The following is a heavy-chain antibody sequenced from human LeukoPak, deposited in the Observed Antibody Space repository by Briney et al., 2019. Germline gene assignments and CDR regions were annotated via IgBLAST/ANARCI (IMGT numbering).Heavy chain of an antibody. D-gene: IGHD3-22*01. CDR2: IIPIFGTA. CDR1: GGTFSSYA. Sequence: ASVKVSCKASGGTFSSYAISWVRQAPGQGLEWMGGIIPIFGTANYAQKFQGRVTITADKSTSTAYMELSSLRSEDTAVYYCAYTAHTYYYDSSGYYYFDYWGQGTLVTVSS. CDR3: AYTAHTYYYDSSGYYYFDY. J-gene: IGHJ4*02. V-gene: IGHV1-69*06.